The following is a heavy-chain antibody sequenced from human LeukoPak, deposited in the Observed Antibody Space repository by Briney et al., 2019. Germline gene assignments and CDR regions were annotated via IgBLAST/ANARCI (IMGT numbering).Heavy chain of an antibody. CDR3: ARGLAGYYFDY. V-gene: IGHV4-59*08. D-gene: IGHD3-22*01. CDR2: VHYSGAT. Sequence: SETLSLTCAVYGGSFSAYSWSWIRQTPGKGLEWIGYVHYSGATNYNPSLKSRVTMSVDTSKNQFSLKLSSVTAADTAVYYCARGLAGYYFDYWGQGTLVTVSS. CDR1: GGSFSAYS. J-gene: IGHJ4*02.